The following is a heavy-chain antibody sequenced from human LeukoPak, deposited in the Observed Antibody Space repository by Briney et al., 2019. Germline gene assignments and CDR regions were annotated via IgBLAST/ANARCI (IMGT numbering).Heavy chain of an antibody. D-gene: IGHD5-24*01. CDR3: ARARREMVDY. Sequence: SETLSLTCTVSGFSISSGYYWAWIRQPPGKGLEWIGSIYHSGSTYYNPSLKSRVTISVDTSKNQFPLKLSSVTAADTAVYYCARARREMVDYWGQGTLVTVSP. J-gene: IGHJ4*02. CDR2: IYHSGST. CDR1: GFSISSGYY. V-gene: IGHV4-38-2*02.